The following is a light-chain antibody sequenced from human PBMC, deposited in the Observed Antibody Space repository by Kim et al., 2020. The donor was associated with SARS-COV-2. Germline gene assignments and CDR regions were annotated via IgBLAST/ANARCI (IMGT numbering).Light chain of an antibody. Sequence: QPVLTQPPSASGTPGQRVTISCSGSSSNIGSNTVNWYQQLPGTAPKLLIYSHNQRPSGVPDRFSGSKSGTSASLAISGLQSEDEADYYCAAWDDSLNGVVFGGGTQLTVL. CDR2: SHN. V-gene: IGLV1-44*01. CDR1: SSNIGSNT. J-gene: IGLJ2*01. CDR3: AAWDDSLNGVV.